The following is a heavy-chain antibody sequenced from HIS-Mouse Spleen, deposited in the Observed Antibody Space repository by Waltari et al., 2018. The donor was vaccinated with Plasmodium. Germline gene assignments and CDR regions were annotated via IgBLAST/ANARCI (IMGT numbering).Heavy chain of an antibody. CDR3: ARVTSSGVYWYFDL. CDR1: GGSFSGYY. Sequence: QVQLQQWGAGLLKPSETLSLTCAVYGGSFSGYYWSWIRQPPRKGLEWIGEINHSGSTHPNTSLKSRVTISVDTSKNQFSLKLSSVTAADTAVYYCARVTSSGVYWYFDLWGRGTLVTVSS. CDR2: INHSGST. J-gene: IGHJ2*01. V-gene: IGHV4-34*01. D-gene: IGHD3-3*01.